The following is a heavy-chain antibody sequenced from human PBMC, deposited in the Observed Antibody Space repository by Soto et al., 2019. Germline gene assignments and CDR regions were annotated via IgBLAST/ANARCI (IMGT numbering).Heavy chain of an antibody. CDR2: INHSGST. CDR1: GGSFSGYY. Sequence: SETLSLTCAVYGGSFSGYYWSWIRQPPGKGLEWIGEINHSGSTNYNPSLKSRVTISVDTSKNQFSLKLSSVTAADTAVYYCARYPYSSGWLDYWGQGTLVTVSS. CDR3: ARYPYSSGWLDY. V-gene: IGHV4-34*01. D-gene: IGHD6-19*01. J-gene: IGHJ4*02.